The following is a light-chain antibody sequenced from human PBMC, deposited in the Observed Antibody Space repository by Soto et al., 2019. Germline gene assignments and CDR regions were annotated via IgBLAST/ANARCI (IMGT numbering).Light chain of an antibody. V-gene: IGLV2-18*02. J-gene: IGLJ2*01. CDR1: SSDAGTYNR. CDR3: SSYTSSSTVL. Sequence: QSALTQPPSVSGSPGQSVTISCTGTSSDAGTYNRVSWYQQPPGTAPKLMIYEVTNRPSGVPDRFSGSKSGNTASLTISGLQAEDEADYYCSSYTSSSTVLFGGGTQLTVL. CDR2: EVT.